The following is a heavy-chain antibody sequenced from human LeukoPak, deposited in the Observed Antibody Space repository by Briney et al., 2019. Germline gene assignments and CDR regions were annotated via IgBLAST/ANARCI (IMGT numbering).Heavy chain of an antibody. CDR1: GFTFSSYG. D-gene: IGHD3-16*01. Sequence: GGSLRLSCAASGFTFSSYGMHWVRQAPGKGLEWVGFIRSKAYGGTTEYAASVKGRFTISRDDSKSIAYLQMNSLKTEDAAVYYCTRDGDYVWGRPPVHWGQGSLVTVSS. J-gene: IGHJ4*02. CDR2: IRSKAYGGTT. V-gene: IGHV3-49*04. CDR3: TRDGDYVWGRPPVH.